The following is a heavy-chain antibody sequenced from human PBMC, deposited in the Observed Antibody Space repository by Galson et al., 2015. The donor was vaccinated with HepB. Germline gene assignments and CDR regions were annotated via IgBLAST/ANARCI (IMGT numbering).Heavy chain of an antibody. Sequence: SLRLSCAASGFTFSSYAMHWVRRAPGKGLEWVAVISYDGSNKYYADSVKGRFTISRDNSKNTLYLQMNSLRAEDTAVYYCASTDYGDAEVAFDIWGQGTMVTVSS. CDR3: ASTDYGDAEVAFDI. CDR2: ISYDGSNK. V-gene: IGHV3-30-3*01. J-gene: IGHJ3*02. D-gene: IGHD4-17*01. CDR1: GFTFSSYA.